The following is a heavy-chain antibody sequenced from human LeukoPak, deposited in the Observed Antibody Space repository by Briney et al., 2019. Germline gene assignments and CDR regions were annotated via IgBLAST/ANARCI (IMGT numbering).Heavy chain of an antibody. CDR2: IWYDGSNK. V-gene: IGHV3-33*01. J-gene: IGHJ6*02. D-gene: IGHD4-17*01. CDR3: ARYGVYGDYPEDYYGMDV. CDR1: GFTFSSYG. Sequence: PGGSLRLSCAASGFTFSSYGMHWVRQAPGKGLEWVAVIWYDGSNKYYADSVKGRFTISRDNSKNTLYLQMNSLRAEDTAVYYCARYGVYGDYPEDYYGMDVWGQGTTVTVSS.